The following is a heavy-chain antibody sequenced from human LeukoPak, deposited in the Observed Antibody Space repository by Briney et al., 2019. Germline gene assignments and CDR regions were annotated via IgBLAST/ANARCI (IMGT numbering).Heavy chain of an antibody. CDR2: INSDGTSP. V-gene: IGHV3-74*01. J-gene: IGHJ4*02. Sequence: GGSLRLSCAASGFTFSSYWMHWVRQAPGKGLVWVSGINSDGTSPIYADSVKGRFTISRDNAKKTLYLQMNSLRAEDTAVYYCSRGYSGGFDYWGQGTLVAVSS. CDR1: GFTFSSYW. D-gene: IGHD2-15*01. CDR3: SRGYSGGFDY.